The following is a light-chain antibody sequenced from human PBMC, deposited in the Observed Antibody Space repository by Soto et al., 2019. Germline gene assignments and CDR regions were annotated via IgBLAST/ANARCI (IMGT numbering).Light chain of an antibody. J-gene: IGKJ1*01. CDR1: QSVSSSY. CDR2: GAS. Sequence: EIVLTQSPGTLSLSPGERATLSCRASQSVSSSYLAWYQQKPGQAPRLLIYGASSRATGIPDRFSGSGSGTDFTLTISRLEPEDFAVDYWQQYCSSPGTFGQGTKVEIK. CDR3: QQYCSSPGT. V-gene: IGKV3-20*01.